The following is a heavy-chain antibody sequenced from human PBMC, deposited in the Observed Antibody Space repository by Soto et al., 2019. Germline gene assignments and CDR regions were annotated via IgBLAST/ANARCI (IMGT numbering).Heavy chain of an antibody. Sequence: EVQLVESGGGLVKPGGSLRLSCAASGFTFSSYSMNWVRQAPGKGLEWVSSISSSSSYIYYADSVKGRFTISRDNAKNPLYLEMNSLRAEDTAVYYCARDLRYCSSTSCPKNYMDVWGKGTTVTVSS. J-gene: IGHJ6*03. V-gene: IGHV3-21*01. CDR1: GFTFSSYS. D-gene: IGHD2-2*01. CDR3: ARDLRYCSSTSCPKNYMDV. CDR2: ISSSSSYI.